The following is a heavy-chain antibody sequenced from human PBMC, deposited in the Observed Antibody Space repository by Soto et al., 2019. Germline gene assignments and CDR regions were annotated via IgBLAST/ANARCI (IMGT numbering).Heavy chain of an antibody. V-gene: IGHV3-23*01. CDR3: ATSADDYDILTGYYTSFDY. D-gene: IGHD3-9*01. J-gene: IGHJ4*02. Sequence: GWSLRLSCAASEFTFSTYAMTWVPQAPGKGVEWVSVISVSGGDTYYADSVKGRFTISRDNSENTLYLQMTSVRAEDTAIYYCATSADDYDILTGYYTSFDYWGQGTLVTVSS. CDR2: ISVSGGDT. CDR1: EFTFSTYA.